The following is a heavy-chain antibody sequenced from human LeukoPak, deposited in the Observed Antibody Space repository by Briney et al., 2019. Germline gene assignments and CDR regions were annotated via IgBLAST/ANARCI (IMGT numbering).Heavy chain of an antibody. CDR1: GGSISSYY. CDR3: ASLDYYDSSGFS. Sequence: SETLSLTCTVSGGSISSYYWSWIRQPPGKGLEWIGYIYYSGSTYYNPSLKSRVTISVDTSKNQFSLKLSSVTAADTAVYYCASLDYYDSSGFSWGQGTLVTVSS. V-gene: IGHV4-59*06. D-gene: IGHD3-22*01. CDR2: IYYSGST. J-gene: IGHJ4*02.